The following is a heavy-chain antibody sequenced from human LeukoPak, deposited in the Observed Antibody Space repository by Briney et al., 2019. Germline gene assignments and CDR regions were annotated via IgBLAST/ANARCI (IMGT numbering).Heavy chain of an antibody. V-gene: IGHV4-34*01. Sequence: SETLSLTCAVYGGSFSGYYWSWIRQPPGKGLEWIGEINHSGSTNYNPSLKSRVTISVDTSKNQFSLKLSTVTAADTAVYYCARRYCSSTSCYFWYFDLWGRGTLVTVSS. CDR2: INHSGST. CDR3: ARRYCSSTSCYFWYFDL. D-gene: IGHD2-2*01. J-gene: IGHJ2*01. CDR1: GGSFSGYY.